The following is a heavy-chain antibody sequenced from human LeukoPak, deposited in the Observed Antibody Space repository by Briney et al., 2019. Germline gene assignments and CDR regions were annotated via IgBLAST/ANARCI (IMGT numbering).Heavy chain of an antibody. CDR3: AKDEHYDYVWGSYNY. D-gene: IGHD3-16*01. V-gene: IGHV3-9*01. Sequence: GGSLRLSCAASGFTYDDYAMHWVRQAPGKGLEWVSGISWNSGSIGYADSVKGRFTISRNNAKNSLYLQMNSLRAEDTALYYCAKDEHYDYVWGSYNYWGQGTLVTVSS. CDR1: GFTYDDYA. CDR2: ISWNSGSI. J-gene: IGHJ4*02.